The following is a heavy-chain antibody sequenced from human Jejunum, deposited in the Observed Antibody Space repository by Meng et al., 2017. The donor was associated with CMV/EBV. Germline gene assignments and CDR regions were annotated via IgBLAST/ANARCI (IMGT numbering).Heavy chain of an antibody. CDR1: GYTFINYA. D-gene: IGHD3-22*01. CDR2: INTHTGNP. CDR3: ARGGPYPDSSGFHWYFDL. Sequence: QGQLVQSGAELKKPGASVKVSCKASGYTFINYAINWVRQAPGQGLEWMGWINTHTGNPTYGQGFTGRFVLSSDTSVSTANLQISSLKAEDTAAYYCARGGPYPDSSGFHWYFDLWGRGTLVTVSS. V-gene: IGHV7-4-1*02. J-gene: IGHJ2*01.